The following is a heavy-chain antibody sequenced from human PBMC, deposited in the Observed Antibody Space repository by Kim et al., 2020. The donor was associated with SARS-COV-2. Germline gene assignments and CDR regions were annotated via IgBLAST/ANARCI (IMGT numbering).Heavy chain of an antibody. CDR1: GGSFSGYY. D-gene: IGHD6-19*01. V-gene: IGHV4-34*01. CDR2: INHSGST. Sequence: SETLSLTCAVYGGSFSGYYWSWIRQPPGKGLEWIGEINHSGSTNYNPSLKSRVTISVDTSKNQFSLKLTSVTAADTAVYYCARGGRQWLVLPPYYYDMDVWGKGTTVTVSS. CDR3: ARGGRQWLVLPPYYYDMDV. J-gene: IGHJ6*03.